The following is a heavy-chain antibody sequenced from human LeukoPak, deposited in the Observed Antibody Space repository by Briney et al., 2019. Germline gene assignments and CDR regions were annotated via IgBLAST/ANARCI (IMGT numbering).Heavy chain of an antibody. Sequence: PSETLSLTCTVSGYSISRDYYGGGVRHPPGKGLGGFGSIYHSGSTYYNPSLKSRVTISVDTSKNQFSLKLTSVTAADTAVYYCARAIEVGAMTPFDYWGQGTMLTVSA. CDR3: ARAIEVGAMTPFDY. V-gene: IGHV4-38-2*02. CDR2: IYHSGST. CDR1: GYSISRDYY. D-gene: IGHD1-26*01. J-gene: IGHJ4*02.